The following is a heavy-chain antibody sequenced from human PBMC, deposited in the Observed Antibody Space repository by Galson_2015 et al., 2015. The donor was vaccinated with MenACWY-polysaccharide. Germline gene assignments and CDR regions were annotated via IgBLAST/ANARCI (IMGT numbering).Heavy chain of an antibody. CDR3: AHSRCGGDCQSYNFDYRMDF. CDR1: GFSLGTSTLG. V-gene: IGHV2-5*02. D-gene: IGHD2-21*02. CDR2: IYWDDDK. Sequence: PALVNPPQTLALPCTFSGFSLGTSTLGVGRVRQPPGKALEWLDIIYWDDDKRYSPSLGSRLSITKDTTKNQVVLPLSNVDPADTCTYYCAHSRCGGDCQSYNFDYRMDFWGRGTAVTVSS. J-gene: IGHJ6*01.